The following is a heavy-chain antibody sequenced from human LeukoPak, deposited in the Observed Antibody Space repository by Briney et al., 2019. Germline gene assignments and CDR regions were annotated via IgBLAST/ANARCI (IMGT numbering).Heavy chain of an antibody. V-gene: IGHV3-48*04. J-gene: IGHJ6*03. Sequence: GGSLRLSCAASGFTFSSYSMNWVRQAPGKGLEWVSYISSSSSTIYYADSVKGRFTISRDNAKNSLYLQMNSLRAEDTAVYYWASLGHYYYYYYMDVWGKGTTVTVSS. CDR1: GFTFSSYS. D-gene: IGHD1-26*01. CDR3: ASLGHYYYYYYMDV. CDR2: ISSSSSTI.